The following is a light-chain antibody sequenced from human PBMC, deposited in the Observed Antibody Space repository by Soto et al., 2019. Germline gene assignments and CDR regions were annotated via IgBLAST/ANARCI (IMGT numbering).Light chain of an antibody. J-gene: IGKJ1*01. V-gene: IGKV1-5*03. CDR2: KAS. CDR3: QHYNSCSQV. CDR1: QTISSC. Sequence: DIHMPQSPSALSGSVGDRVTITCRASQTISSCLAWFQQKPGKAPRLLIYKASTLKSGVPSRCSGGGSWTEFSLTISSLQPDDLATYYCQHYNSCSQVFGQGTKVDIK.